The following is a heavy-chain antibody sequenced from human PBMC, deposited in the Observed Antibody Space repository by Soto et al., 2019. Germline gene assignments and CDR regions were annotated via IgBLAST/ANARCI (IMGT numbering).Heavy chain of an antibody. CDR1: GFMLSAYT. J-gene: IGHJ4*02. Sequence: GGSLRLSCAASGFMLSAYTMNWVRQAPGTGLEWLSSISDDSSYIDYADSLRARFTVSRDNARNSLYLQIDSLGVADTAVYYCATPYYFNNWGPGTLVTVSS. CDR2: ISDDSSYI. CDR3: ATPYYFNN. V-gene: IGHV3-21*06.